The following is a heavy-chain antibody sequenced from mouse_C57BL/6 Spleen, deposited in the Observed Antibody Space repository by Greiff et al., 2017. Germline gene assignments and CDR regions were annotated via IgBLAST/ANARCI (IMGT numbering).Heavy chain of an antibody. Sequence: QVQLQQPGAELVKPGASVKMSCKASGYTFTSYWITWVKQRPGQGLEWIGDIYPGSGSTNYNEKFKSKATLTVDTSSSTAYMQLSSLTSEDSAVYYCVRPGMDYDEDYAMDYWGQGTSVTVSS. CDR2: IYPGSGST. V-gene: IGHV1-55*01. CDR3: VRPGMDYDEDYAMDY. D-gene: IGHD2-4*01. J-gene: IGHJ4*01. CDR1: GYTFTSYW.